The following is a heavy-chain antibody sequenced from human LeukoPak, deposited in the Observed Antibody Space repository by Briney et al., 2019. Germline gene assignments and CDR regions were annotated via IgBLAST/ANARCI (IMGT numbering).Heavy chain of an antibody. Sequence: SETLSLTCTVSGGSITNSYWNWIRQSPGKGLEWIGYINYSGSTNYNPSLKSRVTISVDTSKNQFSLKLSSVTAADTAVYYCARGGFLGSYFDYWGQGTLVTVSS. CDR2: INYSGST. D-gene: IGHD3-3*01. CDR3: ARGGFLGSYFDY. CDR1: GGSITNSY. V-gene: IGHV4-59*01. J-gene: IGHJ4*02.